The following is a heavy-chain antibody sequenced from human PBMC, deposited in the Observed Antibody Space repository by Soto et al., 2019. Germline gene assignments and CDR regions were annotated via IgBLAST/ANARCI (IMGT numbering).Heavy chain of an antibody. Sequence: GESLKISCKASGYSFSFYWIGGVRQMPGKGLEWMAIMYPDDSDIRYSPSFEAHVTISADKSTSTAFLQWSSLKASDTAMYYCATAYVYDFENSNYYRDAFDIWGQGTLVTVSS. J-gene: IGHJ3*02. CDR3: ATAYVYDFENSNYYRDAFDI. CDR1: GYSFSFYW. D-gene: IGHD3-22*01. V-gene: IGHV5-51*01. CDR2: MYPDDSDI.